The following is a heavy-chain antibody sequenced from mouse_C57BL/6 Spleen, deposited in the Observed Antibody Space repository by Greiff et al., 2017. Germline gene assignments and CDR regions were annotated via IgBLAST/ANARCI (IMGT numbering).Heavy chain of an antibody. J-gene: IGHJ2*01. Sequence: VQLQQSGAELVKPGASVKLSCTASGFNITDYYMHWVKQRTEQGLEWIGRIDPADGETKYAPKFQGKDTVTADTSSNTAYLQLSSLTSEDVAVYDCARRGDGYLYYFDYWGQGTTLTVSS. CDR1: GFNITDYY. V-gene: IGHV14-2*01. D-gene: IGHD2-3*01. CDR3: ARRGDGYLYYFDY. CDR2: IDPADGET.